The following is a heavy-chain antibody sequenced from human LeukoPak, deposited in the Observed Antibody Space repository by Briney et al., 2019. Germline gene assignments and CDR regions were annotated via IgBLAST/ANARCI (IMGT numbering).Heavy chain of an antibody. J-gene: IGHJ4*02. CDR2: ISYSSTHI. V-gene: IGHV3-21*06. Sequence: PGGSLRLSCAASGFIFSRFSVNWVRQAPGKGPEWVSSISYSSTHIDYADSVKGRFTISRDNAKNSLYLQMSSLRAEDTAVYYCARLYDSSVYWGQGTLVTVSS. D-gene: IGHD3-22*01. CDR3: ARLYDSSVY. CDR1: GFIFSRFS.